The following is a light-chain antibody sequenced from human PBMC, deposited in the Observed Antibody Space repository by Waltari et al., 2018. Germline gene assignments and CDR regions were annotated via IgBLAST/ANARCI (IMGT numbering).Light chain of an antibody. J-gene: IGKJ2*01. CDR1: RAIASN. Sequence: EIVMTQSPATLSVSPGGGATLSCRASRAIASNVSWSQQRPGQPLRLLIFDASTRATGIPERFSGSWSGPEFTLTISSLQSEDSAVYFCQQFNTGYSFGQGTKLEI. CDR2: DAS. V-gene: IGKV3-15*01. CDR3: QQFNTGYS.